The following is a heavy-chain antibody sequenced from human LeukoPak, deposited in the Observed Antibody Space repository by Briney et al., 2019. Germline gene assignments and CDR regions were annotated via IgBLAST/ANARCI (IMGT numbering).Heavy chain of an antibody. D-gene: IGHD5-18*01. CDR1: GFTFSSYT. V-gene: IGHV3-21*01. Sequence: PGGSLRLSCAASGFTFSSYTMNWVRQAPGKGLEWVSSISSSSSYMYYADSVKGRFTISRDNAKNSLYLQMNSLRAEDTAVYYCARAKDYSYGYFKRVCAFDIWGQGTMVTVSS. CDR2: ISSSSSYM. J-gene: IGHJ3*02. CDR3: ARAKDYSYGYFKRVCAFDI.